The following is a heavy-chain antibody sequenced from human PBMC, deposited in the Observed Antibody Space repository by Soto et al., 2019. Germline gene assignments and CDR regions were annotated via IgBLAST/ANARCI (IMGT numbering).Heavy chain of an antibody. V-gene: IGHV3-30-3*01. CDR1: GFTFSSYA. CDR3: ARDHSGGLVWYYGMAV. Sequence: QVQLVESGGGVVQPGRSLRLSCAASGFTFSSYAMHWVRQAPGKGLEWVAVISYYGSNKYYADSVKGRFTISRDNSMNTLYLQMNSLRAEDTAVYYCARDHSGGLVWYYGMAVWGQGTTVTVSS. CDR2: ISYYGSNK. J-gene: IGHJ6*02. D-gene: IGHD3-16*01.